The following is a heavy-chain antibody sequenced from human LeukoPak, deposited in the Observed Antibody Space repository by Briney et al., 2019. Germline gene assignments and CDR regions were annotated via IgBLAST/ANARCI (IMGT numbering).Heavy chain of an antibody. CDR3: ASGGYCSSTSCYYVFGY. V-gene: IGHV1-8*01. CDR2: MNPNSGNT. J-gene: IGHJ4*02. D-gene: IGHD2-2*01. CDR1: GYTFTSYD. Sequence: ASVKVSCKASGYTFTSYDINWVRQAPGQGLEWMGWMNPNSGNTGYAQKFQGRVTMTMDTSISTAYMELSSLRSEDTAVYYCASGGYCSSTSCYYVFGYWGQGTLVTVSS.